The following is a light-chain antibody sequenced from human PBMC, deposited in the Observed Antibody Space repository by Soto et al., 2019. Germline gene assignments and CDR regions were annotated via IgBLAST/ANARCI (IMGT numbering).Light chain of an antibody. V-gene: IGKV3-11*01. CDR1: QSVTWY. Sequence: EIVLTQSPATLSLSPGERATLSCRASQSVTWYLVWYHQKTGQAPRVLIYDATSRATGIPARFSDSGSGTDFTLTISSLEPEDFAVYYCQQRTNWLTFRGGTRVEI. J-gene: IGKJ4*01. CDR3: QQRTNWLT. CDR2: DAT.